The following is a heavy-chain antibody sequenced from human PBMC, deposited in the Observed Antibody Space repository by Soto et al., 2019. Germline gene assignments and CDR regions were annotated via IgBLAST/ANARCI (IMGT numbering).Heavy chain of an antibody. V-gene: IGHV1-46*01. Sequence: ASVKVSCKASGYTFTSYYMHWVRQAPGQGREWMGIINPSGGSTSYAQKFQGRVTMTRDTSTSTVYMELSSLRSEDTAVYYCARNVDTAIGPVYYYYYGMDVWGQGTTVTVSS. CDR2: INPSGGST. D-gene: IGHD5-18*01. CDR3: ARNVDTAIGPVYYYYYGMDV. CDR1: GYTFTSYY. J-gene: IGHJ6*02.